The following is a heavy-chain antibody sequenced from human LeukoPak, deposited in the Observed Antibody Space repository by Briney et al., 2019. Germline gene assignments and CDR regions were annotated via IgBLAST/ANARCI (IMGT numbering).Heavy chain of an antibody. CDR3: ARDDTGTTVDY. Sequence: GGSLRLSCAASRFTVSSNYMSWVRQAPGKGLEWVSVIYSGGSTYYADSVKGRFTISRDNPKNTLYLQMNSLRAEDTAVYYCARDDTGTTVDYWGQGTLVTVSS. D-gene: IGHD1-1*01. CDR2: IYSGGST. V-gene: IGHV3-66*02. J-gene: IGHJ4*02. CDR1: RFTVSSNY.